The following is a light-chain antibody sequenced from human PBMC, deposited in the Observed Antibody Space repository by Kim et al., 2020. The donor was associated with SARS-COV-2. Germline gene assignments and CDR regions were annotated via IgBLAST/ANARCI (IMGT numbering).Light chain of an antibody. J-gene: IGLJ3*02. CDR2: EVS. CDR3: SSYTTTSTWV. CDR1: SRDVGGYNY. Sequence: GQSITIACTGTSRDVGGYNYVSWYQHHPGEAPKLMIYEVSKWPSGVSNRFSGSKSGNTASLTISGLQADDEADYYCSSYTTTSTWVFGGGTQLTVL. V-gene: IGLV2-14*01.